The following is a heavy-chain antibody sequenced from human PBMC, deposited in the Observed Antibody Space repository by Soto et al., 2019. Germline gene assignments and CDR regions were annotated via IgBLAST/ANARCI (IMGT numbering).Heavy chain of an antibody. D-gene: IGHD5-12*01. V-gene: IGHV3-23*01. CDR2: ISSSGST. CDR3: AKGARDVDS. Sequence: EVQLLESGGGLVQPGGSLRLSCAASGFTFSSQTMRWVRQAPGKGLEWVSVISSSGSTSYTDSVEGRFTISKDSSKNTLYLHLNSLRVEDTAVYYCAKGARDVDSWGQGTLVTVSS. J-gene: IGHJ4*02. CDR1: GFTFSSQT.